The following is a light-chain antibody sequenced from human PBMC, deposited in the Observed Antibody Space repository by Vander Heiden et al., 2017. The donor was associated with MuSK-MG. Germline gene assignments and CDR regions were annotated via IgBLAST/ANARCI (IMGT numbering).Light chain of an antibody. CDR3: LQYNSYSPST. CDR2: KAS. CDR1: QSISSW. J-gene: IGKJ1*01. V-gene: IGKV1-5*03. Sequence: DIQMTQSPSTLSASVGDRVIITCRASQSISSWLAWYQQKPGKAPNLLIYKASSLESGVPARFSGSGSGTEFTLTISSLQPDDFATYYCLQYNSYSPSTFGQGTKVEIK.